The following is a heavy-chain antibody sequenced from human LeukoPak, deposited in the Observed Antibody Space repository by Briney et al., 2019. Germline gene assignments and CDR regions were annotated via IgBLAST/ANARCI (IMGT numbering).Heavy chain of an antibody. J-gene: IGHJ6*02. V-gene: IGHV3-23*01. D-gene: IGHD4-17*01. CDR2: ISGSGSST. CDR3: AKDLDGDYGHYYYGMDV. CDR1: GFTFSSYA. Sequence: PGGSLRLSCAASGFTFSSYAMSWVRQAPGKGLEWVSAISGSGSSTYYADSVKGRFTISRDNSKNTLYLQMNSLRAEDTAVYYCAKDLDGDYGHYYYGMDVWGQGTTVTVSS.